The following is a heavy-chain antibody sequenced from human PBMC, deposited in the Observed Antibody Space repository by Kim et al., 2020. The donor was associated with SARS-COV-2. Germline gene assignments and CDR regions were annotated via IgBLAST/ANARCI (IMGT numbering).Heavy chain of an antibody. J-gene: IGHJ4*02. D-gene: IGHD3-22*01. CDR2: IYSGGST. CDR1: GFTVSSNY. V-gene: IGHV3-66*01. Sequence: GGSLRLSCAASGFTVSSNYMSWVLQAPGKGLEWVSVIYSGGSTYYADSVKGRFTISRDNSKNTLYLQMNSLRAEDTAMYYCAIALYDSSGYDFDYWGQGTLVTVSS. CDR3: AIALYDSSGYDFDY.